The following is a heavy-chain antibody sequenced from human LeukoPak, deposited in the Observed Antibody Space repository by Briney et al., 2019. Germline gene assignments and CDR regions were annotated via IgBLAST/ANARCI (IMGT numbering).Heavy chain of an antibody. D-gene: IGHD3-22*01. J-gene: IGHJ4*02. V-gene: IGHV3-21*01. CDR1: GFTFSSYS. CDR2: ISSSSSNI. Sequence: GGSLRLSCAASGFTFSSYSMNWFRQAPGKGLEWVSSISSSSSNIYHADSVKGRVTISIDTAKNSLYLHLNSVRAEDTAVYNWARETKLWSAITMRAVPRLDYWGQGTLVTVSS. CDR3: ARETKLWSAITMRAVPRLDY.